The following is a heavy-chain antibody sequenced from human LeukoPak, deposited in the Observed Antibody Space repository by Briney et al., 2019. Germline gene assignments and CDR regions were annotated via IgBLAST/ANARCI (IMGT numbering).Heavy chain of an antibody. CDR2: INAGNGNT. Sequence: ASVKVSCKASGYTFTSYAMHWVRQAPGQRLEWMGWINAGNGNTKYSQKFQGRVTITRDTSASTAYMELSSLRSDDTAVYYCARGRGSDAFDIWGQGTMVTVSS. CDR1: GYTFTSYA. D-gene: IGHD1-26*01. V-gene: IGHV1-3*01. CDR3: ARGRGSDAFDI. J-gene: IGHJ3*02.